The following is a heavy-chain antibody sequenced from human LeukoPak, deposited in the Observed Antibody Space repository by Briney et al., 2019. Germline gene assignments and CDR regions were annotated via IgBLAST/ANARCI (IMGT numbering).Heavy chain of an antibody. D-gene: IGHD4-17*01. CDR2: IKQDGSER. Sequence: PGGSLRLSCAVSGFTFTRYRMTWVRQAPGKGLEWVANIKQDGSERYYVDSVDGRFTISRDNAKNSLFLQMNSLRDDDTAVYYCARSESTMTTWSMDYWGQGALVMVSS. V-gene: IGHV3-7*01. J-gene: IGHJ4*02. CDR1: GFTFTRYR. CDR3: ARSESTMTTWSMDY.